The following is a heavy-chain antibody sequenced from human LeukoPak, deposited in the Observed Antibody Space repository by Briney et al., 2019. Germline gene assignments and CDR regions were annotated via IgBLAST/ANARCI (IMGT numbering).Heavy chain of an antibody. CDR2: IYYSGKT. Sequence: TLSLTCPVSGGSIRNSNHYWGWVRQPPGKGLGWLGTIYYSGKTYYSPSLKSRVTISVDTSKNQFSLRLSSVTAADTAVYFCMRHEEEDGYNAKPFDFWGQGTLVTVSS. V-gene: IGHV4-39*01. CDR3: MRHEEEDGYNAKPFDF. J-gene: IGHJ4*02. CDR1: GGSIRNSNHY. D-gene: IGHD5-24*01.